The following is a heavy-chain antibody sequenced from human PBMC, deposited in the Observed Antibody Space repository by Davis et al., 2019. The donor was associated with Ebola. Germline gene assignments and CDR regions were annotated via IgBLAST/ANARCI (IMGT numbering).Heavy chain of an antibody. CDR1: GFTFSSYA. CDR2: ISYDGSNK. J-gene: IGHJ4*02. Sequence: PGGSLRLSCVASGFTFSSYAMHWVRQAPGKGLEWVAVISYDGSNKYYADSVKGRFTISRDNAKNSLYLQMNSLRAEDTAVYYCARARSPFFDYWGQGTLVTVSS. V-gene: IGHV3-30-3*01. CDR3: ARARSPFFDY.